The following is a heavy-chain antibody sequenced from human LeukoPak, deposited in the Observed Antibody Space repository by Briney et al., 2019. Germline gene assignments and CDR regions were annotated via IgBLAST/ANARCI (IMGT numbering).Heavy chain of an antibody. Sequence: PSETLSLTCTVSGGSLSSYYWSWIRQPPGKGLEWIGYIYYSGSTNYNPSLKSRVTISVDTSKNQFSLKLSSVTAADTAVYYCARHGPTKSFRANFDYWGQGTLVTVSS. V-gene: IGHV4-59*08. CDR2: IYYSGST. CDR1: GGSLSSYY. D-gene: IGHD1-14*01. CDR3: ARHGPTKSFRANFDY. J-gene: IGHJ4*02.